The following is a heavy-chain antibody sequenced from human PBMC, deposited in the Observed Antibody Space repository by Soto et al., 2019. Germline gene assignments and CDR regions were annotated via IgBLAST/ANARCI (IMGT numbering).Heavy chain of an antibody. J-gene: IGHJ4*02. Sequence: EVQLVESGGGLVAPGGSLRLSCAASRFMFSRYAMSWVRQAPGKGLEWVSGISGSGGSTWYADSVKGRFTISRDNSKNMVYLQMNSLRVEDTAQYFCVKEWTPRRAFDSWGQGTQVTVSS. CDR1: RFMFSRYA. V-gene: IGHV3-23*04. CDR3: VKEWTPRRAFDS. D-gene: IGHD5-12*01. CDR2: ISGSGGST.